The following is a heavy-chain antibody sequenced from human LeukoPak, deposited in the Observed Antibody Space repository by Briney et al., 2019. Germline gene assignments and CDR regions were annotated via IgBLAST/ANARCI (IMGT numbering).Heavy chain of an antibody. CDR3: ARGYDFWSGSYHYYMDV. CDR1: GYTFTTYD. D-gene: IGHD3-3*01. V-gene: IGHV1-8*03. Sequence: ASVKVSCKASGYTFTTYDINWVRQATGQGLEWMGWMNPNSGNTGYARNFQGRVTITRNTSISTAYMELCSLRSEDTAVYYCARGYDFWSGSYHYYMDVWGKGTSVTVSS. CDR2: MNPNSGNT. J-gene: IGHJ6*03.